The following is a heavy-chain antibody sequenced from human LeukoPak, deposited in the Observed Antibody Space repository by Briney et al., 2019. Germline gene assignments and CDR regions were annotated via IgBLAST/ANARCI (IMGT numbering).Heavy chain of an antibody. CDR3: ARDEIAVAEAYYYGMDV. Sequence: GGSLRLSCAASGFTFTNYWMNWVRQAPGKGLEWVSSISSSSYIYYADSVKGRFTISRDNAKNSLYLQMNSLRAEDTAVYYCARDEIAVAEAYYYGMDVWGQGTTVTVSS. J-gene: IGHJ6*02. CDR2: ISSSSYI. V-gene: IGHV3-21*01. CDR1: GFTFTNYW. D-gene: IGHD6-19*01.